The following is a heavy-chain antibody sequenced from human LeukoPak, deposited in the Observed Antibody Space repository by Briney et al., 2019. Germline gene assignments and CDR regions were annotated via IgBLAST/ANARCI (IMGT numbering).Heavy chain of an antibody. D-gene: IGHD5/OR15-5a*01. CDR1: GYMFTPYY. Sequence: GAPLKASCKASGYMFTPYYIHWVPQAAGHRLEWLGLINPKTGDTNYSQKSQGSVTMTKDASIRTAYMELNRLTPGDTAVYYCARDRSVWFCSHYYYMDVWGRGTTVTVSS. CDR2: INPKTGDT. J-gene: IGHJ6*03. V-gene: IGHV1-2*02. CDR3: ARDRSVWFCSHYYYMDV.